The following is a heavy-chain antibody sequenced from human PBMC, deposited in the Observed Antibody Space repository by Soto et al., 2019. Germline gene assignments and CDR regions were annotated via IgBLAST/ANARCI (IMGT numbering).Heavy chain of an antibody. J-gene: IGHJ5*02. Sequence: EVQLVESGGGLVQPGGSLRLSCAASGFTFSSYSMNWVRQAPGKGLEWVSDISSSSSTIYYADSVKGRFTISRDNAKNSLYLSMNSLRAEDTAVYYCARERYPSDIVLVVAATNGWFDTWGQGTLVTVSS. V-gene: IGHV3-48*01. CDR2: ISSSSSTI. CDR1: GFTFSSYS. D-gene: IGHD2-15*01. CDR3: ARERYPSDIVLVVAATNGWFDT.